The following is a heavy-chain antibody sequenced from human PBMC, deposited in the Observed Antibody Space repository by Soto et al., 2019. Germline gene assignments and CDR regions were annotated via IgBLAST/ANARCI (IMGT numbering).Heavy chain of an antibody. CDR2: IYSGGST. CDR1: GFTFSSYS. J-gene: IGHJ4*02. V-gene: IGHV3-53*01. D-gene: IGHD1-1*01. Sequence: GGSLRLSCAASGFTFSSYSMSWVRQAPGKGLEWVSVIYSGGSTYYADSVKGRFTISRDNSKNTLYLQMNSLRAEDTAVYYCARTLPNRQLFDSWSQGTLVTVSS. CDR3: ARTLPNRQLFDS.